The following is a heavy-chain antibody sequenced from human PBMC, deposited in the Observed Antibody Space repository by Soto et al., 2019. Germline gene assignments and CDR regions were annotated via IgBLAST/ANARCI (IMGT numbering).Heavy chain of an antibody. CDR3: ARPFAAQTVVGFDF. J-gene: IGHJ4*02. CDR1: SGSISSSNW. Sequence: SETLSLTCAVSSGSISSSNWWSWVRQPPGKGLEWIGGIYHRGSTNYNPSLKSRVTISVDTSKNHFSLSLRSVTAADTAVYYCARPFAAQTVVGFDFWGQGTLVTVSS. D-gene: IGHD6-19*01. V-gene: IGHV4-4*02. CDR2: IYHRGST.